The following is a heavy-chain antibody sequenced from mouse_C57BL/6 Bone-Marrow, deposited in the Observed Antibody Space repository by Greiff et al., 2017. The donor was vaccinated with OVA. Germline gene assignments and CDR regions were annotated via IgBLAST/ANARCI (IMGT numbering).Heavy chain of an antibody. Sequence: VQLQQSVAELVRPGASVKLSCTASGFNIKNTYMHWVKQRPDQGLEWIGRIDPANGNTKYAPKFQGKATITADTSSNTAYLQLSSPSSADTAIDYCARWPLRPWFAYWGQGTLVTVSA. CDR2: IDPANGNT. CDR1: GFNIKNTY. CDR3: ARWPLRPWFAY. J-gene: IGHJ3*01. V-gene: IGHV14-3*01.